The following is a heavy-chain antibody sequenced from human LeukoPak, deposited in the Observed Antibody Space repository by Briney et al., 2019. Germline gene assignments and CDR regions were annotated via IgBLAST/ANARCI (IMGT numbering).Heavy chain of an antibody. CDR2: ISAYNGNT. V-gene: IGHV1-18*01. CDR1: GYTFTSYG. Sequence: ASVKVSCKASGYTFTSYGISWVRRAPGQGLEWMGWISAYNGNTNYAQKLQGRVTMTTDTSTSTAYMELRSLRSDDTAVYYCARDRARESIFGVVIIPVPGYWGQGTLVTVSS. D-gene: IGHD3-3*01. J-gene: IGHJ4*02. CDR3: ARDRARESIFGVVIIPVPGY.